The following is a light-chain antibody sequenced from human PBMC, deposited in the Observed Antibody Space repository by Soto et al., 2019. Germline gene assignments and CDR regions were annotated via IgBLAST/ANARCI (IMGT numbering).Light chain of an antibody. V-gene: IGKV3-20*01. CDR3: QLYGPSPPGYS. Sequence: EIVLAQSPGTLSLSPGDRATLSCRASQSVSSSYVAWYQHKPGQPPRLLIHGASSSATGIPARFSGSGSGTDVTLTISSMEPADVAVYFCQLYGPSPPGYSFGQRTKLEIK. CDR2: GAS. CDR1: QSVSSSY. J-gene: IGKJ2*03.